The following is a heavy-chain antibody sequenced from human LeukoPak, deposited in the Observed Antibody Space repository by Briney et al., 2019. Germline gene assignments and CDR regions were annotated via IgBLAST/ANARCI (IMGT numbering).Heavy chain of an antibody. V-gene: IGHV3-30-3*01. J-gene: IGHJ4*02. CDR3: ARDPKSRDGYNSKY. CDR2: ISYDGSNK. Sequence: GRSLRLSCAASGFTFSSYAIHWVRQAPGKGLEWVAVISYDGSNKYYADSVKGRFTISRDNSKNTLYLQMNSLRAEDTAVYYCARDPKSRDGYNSKYWGQGTLVTVSS. CDR1: GFTFSSYA. D-gene: IGHD5-24*01.